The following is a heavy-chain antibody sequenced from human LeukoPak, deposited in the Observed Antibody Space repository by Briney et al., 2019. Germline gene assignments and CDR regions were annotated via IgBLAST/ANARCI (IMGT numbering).Heavy chain of an antibody. Sequence: SETLSLTCTVSGGSISSYYWSWIRQPPGKGLEWIGYIYYSGTTNYNPSLKSRVSMSVDTSKNQFSLKLSSVTAADTAVYYCARGRKYTSGYRVTELGLGYSDYWGQGTLVTVSS. CDR3: ARGRKYTSGYRVTELGLGYSDY. D-gene: IGHD5-18*01. CDR2: IYYSGTT. CDR1: GGSISSYY. V-gene: IGHV4-59*01. J-gene: IGHJ4*02.